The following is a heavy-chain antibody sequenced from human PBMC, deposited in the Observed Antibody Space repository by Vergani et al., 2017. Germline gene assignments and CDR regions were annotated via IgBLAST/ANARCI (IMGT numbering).Heavy chain of an antibody. CDR2: ISAYNGNT. V-gene: IGHV1-18*01. CDR1: GYPFTSYG. CDR3: ASIDGYSSSWYGNYFDY. D-gene: IGHD6-13*01. Sequence: QVQLVQSGAEVKKPGASVKVSCKASGYPFTSYGISWVRKAPGQGLWWMGWISAYNGNTNYPQKFQGRVTITADKSTSTAYMELSSLRAEDTAVYYSASIDGYSSSWYGNYFDYRGQRALVTFSS. J-gene: IGHJ4*02.